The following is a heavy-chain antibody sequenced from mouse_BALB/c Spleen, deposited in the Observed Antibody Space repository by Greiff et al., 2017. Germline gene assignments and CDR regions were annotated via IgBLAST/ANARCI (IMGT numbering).Heavy chain of an antibody. Sequence: VQLQQSGAELAKPGASVKMSCKASGYTFTSYWMHWVKQRPGQGLEWIGYINPSTGYTEYNQKFKDKATLTADKSSSTAYMQLSSLTSEDSAVYYCARRGINRYDGPWFAYWGQGTLVTVSA. CDR2: INPSTGYT. J-gene: IGHJ3*01. CDR3: ARRGINRYDGPWFAY. CDR1: GYTFTSYW. D-gene: IGHD2-14*01. V-gene: IGHV1-7*01.